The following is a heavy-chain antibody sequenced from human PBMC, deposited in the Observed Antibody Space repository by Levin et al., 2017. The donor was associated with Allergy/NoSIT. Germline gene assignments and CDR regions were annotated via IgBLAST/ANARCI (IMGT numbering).Heavy chain of an antibody. CDR1: GGSISSYY. J-gene: IGHJ5*02. Sequence: SETLSLTCTVSGGSISSYYWSWIRQPPGKGLEWIGYIYYSGSTNYNPSLKSRVTISVDTSMNQFSLKLSSVTAADTAVYYCARSYGDYELGWFDPWGQGTLVTVSS. CDR2: IYYSGST. D-gene: IGHD4-17*01. CDR3: ARSYGDYELGWFDP. V-gene: IGHV4-59*01.